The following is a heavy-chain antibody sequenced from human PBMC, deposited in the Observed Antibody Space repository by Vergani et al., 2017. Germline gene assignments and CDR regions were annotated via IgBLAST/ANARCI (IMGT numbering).Heavy chain of an antibody. J-gene: IGHJ2*01. V-gene: IGHV1-69*01. Sequence: QVQLVQSGAEVKKPGSSVKVSCKASGGTFSSYAISWVRQAPGQGLEWMGGIIPIFGTANYAQKFQGSVTITADASTSTAYMELSSLRSEDTAVYYCAGGSYDILTGYPSWYFDLWGRGTLVTVSS. CDR2: IIPIFGTA. CDR3: AGGSYDILTGYPSWYFDL. CDR1: GGTFSSYA. D-gene: IGHD3-9*01.